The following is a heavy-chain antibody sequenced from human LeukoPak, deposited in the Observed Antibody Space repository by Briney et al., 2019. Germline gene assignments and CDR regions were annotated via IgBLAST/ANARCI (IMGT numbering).Heavy chain of an antibody. V-gene: IGHV1-69*01. D-gene: IGHD1-26*01. J-gene: IGHJ6*02. CDR1: GGTFSSYA. Sequence: WASVTVSCKASGGTFSSYAISWVRQAPGQGLEWMGGIIPIFGTANYAQKFQGRVTITADESTSTAYMELSSLRSEDTAVFYCARISLGAIWGYYYGMDVWGQGTTVTVSS. CDR2: IIPIFGTA. CDR3: ARISLGAIWGYYYGMDV.